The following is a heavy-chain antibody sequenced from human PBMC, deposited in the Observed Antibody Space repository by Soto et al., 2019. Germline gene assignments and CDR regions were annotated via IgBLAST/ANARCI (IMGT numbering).Heavy chain of an antibody. Sequence: QVHLIQSGAEVKKPGSSVKVSCKAAGGTFNTYTLFWVRQAPGHGLEWMGRIIPMLPVTNSAQKFQGRLTLTADKSTRTAFMELTSLTSEDTDVYYCSIGSWSAETFDVWGQGKMVTVSS. CDR2: IIPMLPVT. CDR1: GGTFNTYT. J-gene: IGHJ3*01. CDR3: SIGSWSAETFDV. D-gene: IGHD2-2*01. V-gene: IGHV1-69*02.